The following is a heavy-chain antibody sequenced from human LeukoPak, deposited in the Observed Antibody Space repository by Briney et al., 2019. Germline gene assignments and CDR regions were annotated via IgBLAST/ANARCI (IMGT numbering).Heavy chain of an antibody. Sequence: GESLKISCKGSGYRFTSYWISWLRPMPGKGLEWMGRIDPSDSYHSYSPAFQGHVTISDDKSLSTAYLQWSSLKASDSAMYYCARHYSDSRVDAFDVWGQGTMVTVSA. CDR3: ARHYSDSRVDAFDV. D-gene: IGHD3-22*01. V-gene: IGHV5-10-1*01. J-gene: IGHJ3*01. CDR1: GYRFTSYW. CDR2: IDPSDSYH.